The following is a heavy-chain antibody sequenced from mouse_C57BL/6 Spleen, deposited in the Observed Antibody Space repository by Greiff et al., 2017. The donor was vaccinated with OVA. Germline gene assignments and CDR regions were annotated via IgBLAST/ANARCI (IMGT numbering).Heavy chain of an antibody. CDR2: IYPGNSDT. V-gene: IGHV1-5*01. CDR1: GYTFTSYW. D-gene: IGHD1-1*01. J-gene: IGHJ2*01. CDR3: TRKGYYGSSYYFDY. Sequence: VQLQQSGTVLARPGASVKMSCKTSGYTFTSYWMHWVKQRPGQGLEWIGAIYPGNSDTSYNQKFKGKAKLTAVTSASTAYIELSSLTNEDSAVYYCTRKGYYGSSYYFDYWGQGTTLTVSS.